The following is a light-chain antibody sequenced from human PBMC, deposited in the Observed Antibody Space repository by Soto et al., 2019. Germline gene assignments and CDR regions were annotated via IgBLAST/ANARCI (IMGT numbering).Light chain of an antibody. CDR3: HQLTSTPFT. V-gene: IGKV1-9*01. CDR2: GVS. J-gene: IGKJ3*01. CDR1: QDISRY. Sequence: IQLTQSPSSLSASVGDRVTITCRASQDISRYLAWYQQKAGKAPKLLIYGVSTLQSGDPSRFSCLRYLIDFTLTISSLYPEIIEICKSHQLTSTPFTFGRGPTVDIK.